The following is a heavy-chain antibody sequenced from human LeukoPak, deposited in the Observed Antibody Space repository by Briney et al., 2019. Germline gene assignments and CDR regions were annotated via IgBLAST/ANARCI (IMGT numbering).Heavy chain of an antibody. V-gene: IGHV1-8*03. D-gene: IGHD1-26*01. CDR2: MNPNSGNT. Sequence: ASVTVSCKASGYTFTSYDINWVRQATGQGLEWMGWMNPNSGNTGYAQKFQGRVTITRNTSISTAYMELSSLRSEDTAVYYCARGYSGSYYVDYWGQGTLVTVSS. J-gene: IGHJ4*02. CDR3: ARGYSGSYYVDY. CDR1: GYTFTSYD.